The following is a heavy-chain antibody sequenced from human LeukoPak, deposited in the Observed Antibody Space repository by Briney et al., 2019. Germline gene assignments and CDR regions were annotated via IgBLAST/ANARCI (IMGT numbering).Heavy chain of an antibody. CDR3: ARENGYSSGWYVGNLYRGDPREYYFDY. Sequence: SQTLSLTCAISGDSVSSNSAAWNWIRQSPSRGLEWLGRTYYRSKWYNDYAVSVKSRITINPDTSKNQFSLQLNSVTPEDTAVYYCARENGYSSGWYVGNLYRGDPREYYFDYWGQGTLVTVSS. J-gene: IGHJ4*02. V-gene: IGHV6-1*01. D-gene: IGHD6-19*01. CDR2: TYYRSKWYN. CDR1: GDSVSSNSAA.